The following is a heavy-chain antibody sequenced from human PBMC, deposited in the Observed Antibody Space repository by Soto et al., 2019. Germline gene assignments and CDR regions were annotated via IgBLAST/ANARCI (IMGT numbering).Heavy chain of an antibody. V-gene: IGHV3-21*06. J-gene: IGHJ6*02. CDR2: ISSGSSDK. Sequence: PGGSLRLSCAASRFTFTSSTMKWVRQAPGKGLEWVSSISSGSSDKYYADSVRGRFTISRDDAKNSVYLQMKGLRAEDSAVYYCVRLDCSGTSCYFYGLDVWGQGTTVTVSS. CDR3: VRLDCSGTSCYFYGLDV. D-gene: IGHD2-2*01. CDR1: RFTFTSST.